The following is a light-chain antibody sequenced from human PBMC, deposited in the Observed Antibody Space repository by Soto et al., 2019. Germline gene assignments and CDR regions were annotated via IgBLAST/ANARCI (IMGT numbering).Light chain of an antibody. V-gene: IGKV1-5*03. CDR3: QQYNSYST. CDR2: KAS. CDR1: QSISSW. J-gene: IGKJ5*01. Sequence: DLQLPQSPSTLSAPVGDRVTITCRASQSISSWLAWYQQKPGKAPNLLIYKASSLESGVPSRFSGSGSGTEFTLTISSLQPDDFATYYCQQYNSYSTFGQGTRLEIK.